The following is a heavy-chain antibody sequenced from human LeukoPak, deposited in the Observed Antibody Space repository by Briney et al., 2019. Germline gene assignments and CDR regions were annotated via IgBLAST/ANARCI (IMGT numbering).Heavy chain of an antibody. J-gene: IGHJ4*02. V-gene: IGHV3-23*01. CDR2: ISGGGDSA. Sequence: GGSLRLSCAASGFTFSDYAMTWVRQTPGKGLEWVSVISGGGDSADYADSMKGRCTISRDNSKNTLYLQMNSLRAEDTALYYCAKLGCTGTFCYANYWGQGTLVTVSS. CDR3: AKLGCTGTFCYANY. CDR1: GFTFSDYA. D-gene: IGHD2-2*01.